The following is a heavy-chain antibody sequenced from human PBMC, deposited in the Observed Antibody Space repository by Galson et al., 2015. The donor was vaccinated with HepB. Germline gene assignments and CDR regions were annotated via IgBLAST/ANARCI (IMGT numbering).Heavy chain of an antibody. Sequence: SLRLSCAASGFTFSSYWMSWVRQAPGKGLEWVANIKQDGSEKYYVDSVKGRFTISRDNAKNSLYLQMDSLRAEDTAVYYCARDADYGGNSGNYFDYWGQGTLVTVSS. CDR3: ARDADYGGNSGNYFDY. J-gene: IGHJ4*02. CDR2: IKQDGSEK. V-gene: IGHV3-7*03. D-gene: IGHD4-23*01. CDR1: GFTFSSYW.